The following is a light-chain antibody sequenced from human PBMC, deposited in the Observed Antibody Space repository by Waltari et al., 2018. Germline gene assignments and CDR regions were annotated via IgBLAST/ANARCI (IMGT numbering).Light chain of an antibody. CDR2: GAS. Sequence: EIVMTQSPATLPASPGERATLSCRASQSVSSNLAWYQQKPGQAPRLLIYGASTRATGIPARFSGSGSGTEFTLTISSLQSEDFAVYYCQQYNNWPLYTFGQGTKLEIK. V-gene: IGKV3-15*01. CDR1: QSVSSN. CDR3: QQYNNWPLYT. J-gene: IGKJ2*01.